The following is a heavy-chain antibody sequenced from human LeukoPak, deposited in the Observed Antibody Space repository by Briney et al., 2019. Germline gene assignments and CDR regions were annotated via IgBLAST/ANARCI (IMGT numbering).Heavy chain of an antibody. D-gene: IGHD6-13*01. CDR3: ARDTSSWYRAFHI. V-gene: IGHV4-59*12. CDR1: GGSISSYY. Sequence: PSETLSLTCTVSGGSISSYYWSWIRQPPGKGLEWVGSVYYSGSAYYNRSLKSRVTISVDTSKNQFSLKLSSVTAADTAVYYCARDTSSWYRAFHIWGQGTMVTVSS. CDR2: VYYSGSA. J-gene: IGHJ3*02.